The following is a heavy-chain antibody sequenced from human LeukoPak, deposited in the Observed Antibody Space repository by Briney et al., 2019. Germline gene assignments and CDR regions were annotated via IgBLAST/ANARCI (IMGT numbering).Heavy chain of an antibody. CDR2: INPNSGGT. CDR3: ARDPNLAYGDYASGDY. D-gene: IGHD4-17*01. J-gene: IGHJ4*02. V-gene: IGHV1-2*02. CDR1: GYTFTGYY. Sequence: ASVKVSCKASGYTFTGYYMHWVRQAPGQGLEWMGWINPNSGGTNYAQKFQGRVTMTRDTSTSTVYMELSSLRSEDTAVYYCARDPNLAYGDYASGDYWGQGTLVAVSS.